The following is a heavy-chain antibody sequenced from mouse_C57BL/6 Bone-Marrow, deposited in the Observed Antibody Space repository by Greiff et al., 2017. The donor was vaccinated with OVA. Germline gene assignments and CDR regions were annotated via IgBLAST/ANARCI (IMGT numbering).Heavy chain of an antibody. J-gene: IGHJ2*01. CDR3: ARDWGP. Sequence: EVQLQQSGPGLVKPSQSLSLTCSVTGYSITSGYYWNWIRQFPGNKLEWMGYISYDGSNNYNPSLKNRISITRDTSKNQFFLKLNSVTTEDTATYYCARDWGPWGQGTTLTVSS. CDR1: GYSITSGYY. V-gene: IGHV3-6*01. CDR2: ISYDGSN. D-gene: IGHD3-3*01.